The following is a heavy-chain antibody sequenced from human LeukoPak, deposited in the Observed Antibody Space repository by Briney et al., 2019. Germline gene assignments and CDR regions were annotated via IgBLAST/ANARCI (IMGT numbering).Heavy chain of an antibody. V-gene: IGHV4-34*01. J-gene: IGHJ4*02. CDR3: ARHPNYYGSVHFDY. CDR2: IYYSGST. D-gene: IGHD3-10*01. CDR1: GGSFSGYY. Sequence: SETLSLTCAVYGGSFSGYYWSWIRQPPGKGLEWIGSIYYSGSTYYNPSLKSRVTISVATSKNQFFLKLSSVTAADTAVYYCARHPNYYGSVHFDYWGQGTLVTVSS.